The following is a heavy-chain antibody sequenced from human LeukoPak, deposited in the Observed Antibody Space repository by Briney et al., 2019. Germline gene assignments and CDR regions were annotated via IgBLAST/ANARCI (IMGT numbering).Heavy chain of an antibody. V-gene: IGHV1-46*01. CDR3: ARDQDVVVPAAGDY. CDR2: INPSGGST. CDR1: GYTFTTYY. D-gene: IGHD2-2*01. J-gene: IGHJ4*02. Sequence: AAVRVSSKASGYTFTTYYMHWVRQAPGQGLGWMGIINPSGGSTSYAQKFQGRVTMTRDTSTSTVYMELSSLRSEDTAVYYCARDQDVVVPAAGDYWGQGTLVTVSS.